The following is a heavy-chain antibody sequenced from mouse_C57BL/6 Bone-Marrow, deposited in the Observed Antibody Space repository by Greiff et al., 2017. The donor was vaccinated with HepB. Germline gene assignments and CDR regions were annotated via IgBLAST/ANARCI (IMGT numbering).Heavy chain of an antibody. CDR1: GYTFTSYW. CDR2: IDPSDSYT. V-gene: IGHV1-69*01. CDR3: ARSEYGSSLGY. J-gene: IGHJ2*01. D-gene: IGHD1-1*01. Sequence: QVQLQQPGAELVMPGASVKLSCKASGYTFTSYWMHWVKQRPGQGLEWIGEIDPSDSYTNYNQKFKGKSTLTADKSSSTAYMQLSSLTSEDSAVYYCARSEYGSSLGYWGQGTTLTVSS.